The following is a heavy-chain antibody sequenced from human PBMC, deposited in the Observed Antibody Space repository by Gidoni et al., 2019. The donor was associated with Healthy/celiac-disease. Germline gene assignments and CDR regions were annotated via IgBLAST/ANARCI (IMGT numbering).Heavy chain of an antibody. D-gene: IGHD3-16*01. J-gene: IGHJ6*03. CDR1: GGSISSSSYY. Sequence: QLQLQESGPGLVKPSETLSLTCTVSGGSISSSSYYWGWIRQPPGKGLEWIGSIYYSGSTYYNPSLKSRVTISVDTSKNQFSLKLSSVTAADTAVYYCARRRTGGGNYYYMDVWGKGTTVTVSS. CDR3: ARRRTGGGNYYYMDV. CDR2: IYYSGST. V-gene: IGHV4-39*01.